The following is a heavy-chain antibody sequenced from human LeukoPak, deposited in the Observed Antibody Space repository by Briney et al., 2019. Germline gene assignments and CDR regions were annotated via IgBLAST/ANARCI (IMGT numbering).Heavy chain of an antibody. V-gene: IGHV3-48*01. Sequence: GGSLRLSCAAPGFTFRSYSMNWVRQAPGKGLEWVSSISSSSSTIYCADSVKGRFTISRDNAKNSLYLQMNRLRGEDTAVYYCARAGYCSGGSCSRTGDYWGQGTLVTVSS. D-gene: IGHD2-15*01. CDR3: ARAGYCSGGSCSRTGDY. CDR1: GFTFRSYS. CDR2: ISSSSSTI. J-gene: IGHJ4*02.